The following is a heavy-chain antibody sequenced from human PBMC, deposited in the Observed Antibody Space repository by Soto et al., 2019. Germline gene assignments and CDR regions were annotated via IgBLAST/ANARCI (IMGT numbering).Heavy chain of an antibody. CDR2: VYSNGST. D-gene: IGHD1-26*01. CDR3: ATVRQFSGSSEY. Sequence: PSETLSLTCTVSSGSLSRYHWSWVRQPPGKGLEYIGIVYSNGSTNYSPSLKNRAFIFLDTSKNQYSLSLTSVTAADTAVYYCATVRQFSGSSEYWGPGAPVTVSS. V-gene: IGHV4-4*08. J-gene: IGHJ4*02. CDR1: SGSLSRYH.